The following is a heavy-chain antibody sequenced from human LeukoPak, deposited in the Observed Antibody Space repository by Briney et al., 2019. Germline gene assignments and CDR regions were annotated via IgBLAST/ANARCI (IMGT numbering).Heavy chain of an antibody. CDR1: GFTFSSCG. J-gene: IGHJ4*02. CDR3: ARNGEYCSSTSCGDY. Sequence: PGGSLRLSCAASGFTFSSCGMHWVRQAPCKGLEWVAFIRYVGSDKYYADSVKGRFTISRDNSKNTLYLQMNSLRAEDTAVYYCARNGEYCSSTSCGDYWGQGTLVTVSS. D-gene: IGHD2-2*01. V-gene: IGHV3-30*02. CDR2: IRYVGSDK.